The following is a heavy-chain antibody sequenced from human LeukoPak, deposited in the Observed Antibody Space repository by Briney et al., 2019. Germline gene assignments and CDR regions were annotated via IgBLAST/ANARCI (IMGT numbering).Heavy chain of an antibody. D-gene: IGHD3-10*01. Sequence: SCKASGYTFTGYYMHWVRQAPGKGLEWVAVISYDGSNKYYADSVKGRFTISRDNSKNTLYLQMNSLRAEDTAVYYCAKDSARDGVTPWGQGTLVTVSS. CDR3: AKDSARDGVTP. V-gene: IGHV3-30*18. CDR1: GYTFTGYY. CDR2: ISYDGSNK. J-gene: IGHJ5*02.